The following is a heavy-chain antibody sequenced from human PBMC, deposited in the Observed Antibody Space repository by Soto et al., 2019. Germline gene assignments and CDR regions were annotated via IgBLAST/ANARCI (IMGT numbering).Heavy chain of an antibody. CDR2: IYYSGST. CDR3: ARHNYGSGSTYFDY. CDR1: GGSISSYY. D-gene: IGHD3-10*01. Sequence: QVQLQESGPGLVKPSETLSLTCTVSGGSISSYYWSWIRQPPGKGLEWIGYIYYSGSTNYNPSLTSRGTIAVDTSKNQFSLKLNSMTAADTAVYYCARHNYGSGSTYFDYWGQGTLVTVSS. J-gene: IGHJ4*02. V-gene: IGHV4-59*08.